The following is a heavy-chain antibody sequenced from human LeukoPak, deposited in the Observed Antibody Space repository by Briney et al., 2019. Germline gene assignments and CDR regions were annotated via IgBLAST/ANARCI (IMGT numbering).Heavy chain of an antibody. Sequence: GRSLRLSCAASGFTFDDYAMHWVRQAPGKGLEWVSGISWNSGSIGYADSVKGRFTISRDNAKNSLYLQMNSLRAEDTALYYCVPSRDFDYWGQGTLVTVSS. V-gene: IGHV3-9*01. CDR1: GFTFDDYA. CDR2: ISWNSGSI. CDR3: VPSRDFDY. J-gene: IGHJ4*02.